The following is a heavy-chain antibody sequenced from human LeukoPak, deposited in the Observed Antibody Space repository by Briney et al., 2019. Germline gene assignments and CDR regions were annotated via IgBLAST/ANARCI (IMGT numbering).Heavy chain of an antibody. CDR3: ETHADDYASANDYYFDY. J-gene: IGHJ4*02. V-gene: IGHV4-39*01. CDR1: GGSISSSSYY. CDR2: IYYSGST. Sequence: SETLSLTCTVSGGSISSSSYYWGWLRQPPGKGLEWIGSIYYSGSTYYNPSLKSRVTISVDTSKNQFSLKLSSSTAADTAVYYCETHADDYASANDYYFDYWGQGTLVTVSS. D-gene: IGHD5-12*01.